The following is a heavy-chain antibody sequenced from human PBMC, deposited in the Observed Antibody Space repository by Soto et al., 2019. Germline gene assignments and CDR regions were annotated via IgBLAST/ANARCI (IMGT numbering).Heavy chain of an antibody. Sequence: SETLSLTCTVSGGSISGYYWSWIRQPPGKGLEWIGYIYYSGSTNYNPSLKSRVTISVDTSKNQFSLKLSSVTAADAAVYYCARDPGIAAAGPGGFDPWGQGTLVTVSS. CDR2: IYYSGST. CDR1: GGSISGYY. J-gene: IGHJ5*02. D-gene: IGHD6-13*01. CDR3: ARDPGIAAAGPGGFDP. V-gene: IGHV4-59*01.